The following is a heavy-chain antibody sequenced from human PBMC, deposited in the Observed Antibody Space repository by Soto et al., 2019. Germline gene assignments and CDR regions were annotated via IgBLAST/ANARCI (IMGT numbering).Heavy chain of an antibody. D-gene: IGHD6-13*01. CDR3: AREVPQQLPYFDY. V-gene: IGHV1-18*01. Sequence: QVQLVQSGTEVKKPGASVKVSCKASGYTLTNYGISWVRQAPGQGLEWMGWISAYNGNTNYAENFQGRVTMTTDTSTSTAYMELRSLRSDDTAVYYCAREVPQQLPYFDYRGQGALVTVSS. CDR1: GYTLTNYG. CDR2: ISAYNGNT. J-gene: IGHJ4*02.